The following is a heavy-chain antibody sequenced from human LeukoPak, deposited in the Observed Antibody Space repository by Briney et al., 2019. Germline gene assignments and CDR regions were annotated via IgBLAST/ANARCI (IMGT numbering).Heavy chain of an antibody. D-gene: IGHD3-10*01. CDR2: IYYSGST. J-gene: IGHJ4*02. CDR1: GGSVSSGSYY. CDR3: ARSFGSGSYFFDY. Sequence: PSETLSLTCTVSGGSVSSGSYYWSWIRQPPGKGLEWIGYIYYSGSTNYNPSLKSRVTISVDTSRNQFSLKLSFVTAADTAVYYCARSFGSGSYFFDYWGQGTLVTVSS. V-gene: IGHV4-61*01.